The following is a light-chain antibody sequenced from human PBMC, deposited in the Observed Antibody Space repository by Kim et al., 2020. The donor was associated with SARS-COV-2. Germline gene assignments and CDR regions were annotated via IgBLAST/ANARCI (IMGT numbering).Light chain of an antibody. CDR1: QDIRYD. CDR2: ATS. J-gene: IGKJ1*01. CDR3: LQDYNYPVT. V-gene: IGKV1-6*02. Sequence: AVQMTQSTSSLSAYVGDRVTITCRASQDIRYDLGWYQQKPGKAPKLLIYATSTLHSGVPSRFSGSGSGTDFTLTISSLQPEDFATYYCLQDYNYPVTFGQGTKVDIK.